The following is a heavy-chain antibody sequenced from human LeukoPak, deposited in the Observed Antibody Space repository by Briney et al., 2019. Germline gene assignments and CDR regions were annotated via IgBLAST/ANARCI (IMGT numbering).Heavy chain of an antibody. CDR1: GFTFSDYY. Sequence: GGSLRLSCAASGFTFSDYYMSWIRQAPGKGLEWVSYISSSGSTIYYADSVKGRFTISRDNAKNSLYLQMNSLRAEDTAVYYCARVTLLWFGELYFDYWGQGTLVTVSS. D-gene: IGHD3-10*01. CDR2: ISSSGSTI. CDR3: ARVTLLWFGELYFDY. V-gene: IGHV3-11*04. J-gene: IGHJ4*02.